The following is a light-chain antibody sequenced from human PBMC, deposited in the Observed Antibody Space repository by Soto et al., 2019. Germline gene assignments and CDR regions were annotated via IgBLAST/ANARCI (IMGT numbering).Light chain of an antibody. CDR1: QSINSW. CDR2: KAS. Sequence: DIQMTQSPSTLSAYVGDRVTITCRASQSINSWLAWYQQKAGKAPKLLIYKASTLESGVPSRFSGGESGTEFTLTISSLQPDDFATYYCQQYDSFTWTFGQGTKVEFK. CDR3: QQYDSFTWT. J-gene: IGKJ1*01. V-gene: IGKV1-5*03.